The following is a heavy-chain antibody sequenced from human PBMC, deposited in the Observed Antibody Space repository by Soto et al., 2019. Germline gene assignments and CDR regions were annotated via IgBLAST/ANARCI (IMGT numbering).Heavy chain of an antibody. CDR3: AHPRGYGVFDAYDI. CDR2: ISGTSGLI. CDR1: GISFSSYT. Sequence: LRLSCAASGISFSSYTMNWVRQAPGKGLEWVSSISGTSGLIFYAGSVKGRFTISRDNARNSLYLQMNSLRVEDTAVYYCAHPRGYGVFDAYDIWGQGTLVTVSS. J-gene: IGHJ3*02. V-gene: IGHV3-21*04. D-gene: IGHD4-17*01.